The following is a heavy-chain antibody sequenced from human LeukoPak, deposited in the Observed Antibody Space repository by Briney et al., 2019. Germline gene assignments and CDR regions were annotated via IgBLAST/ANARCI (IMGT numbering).Heavy chain of an antibody. CDR1: GGSFSGYY. V-gene: IGHV4-34*01. Sequence: PSETLPLTCAVYGGSFSGYYWSWIRQPPGKGLEWIGEINHSGSTNYNPSLKSRVTISVDTSKNQFSLKLSSVTAADTAVYYCARVRGSYFLLDAFDIWGQGTMVTVSS. J-gene: IGHJ3*02. CDR3: ARVRGSYFLLDAFDI. CDR2: INHSGST. D-gene: IGHD1-26*01.